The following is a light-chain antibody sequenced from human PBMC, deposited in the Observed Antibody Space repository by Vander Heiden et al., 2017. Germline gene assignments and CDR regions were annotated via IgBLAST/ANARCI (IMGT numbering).Light chain of an antibody. V-gene: IGKV1-5*03. J-gene: IGKJ1*01. Sequence: DIQMTQSPSTLSASIGDRITTTCRASQDIDIWLAWYQQKPGQAPKLLIYAASTPESGVPSRFSGSGSGTVFTLTISSLQPDDSATYFCQQNDRYSPTFGQGTKVEI. CDR1: QDIDIW. CDR3: QQNDRYSPT. CDR2: AAS.